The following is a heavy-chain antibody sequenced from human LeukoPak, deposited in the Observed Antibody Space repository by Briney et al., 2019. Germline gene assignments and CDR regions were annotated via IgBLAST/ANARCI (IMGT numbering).Heavy chain of an antibody. CDR2: ISSSSSYI. CDR3: ARVLNNYGDGY. V-gene: IGHV3-21*01. J-gene: IGHJ4*02. Sequence: GGSLRLSCAASGFTFSGYSMNWVRQAPGKGLEWVSSISSSSSYIYYADSVKGRFTISRDNAKNSLYLQMNSLRAEDTAVYYCARVLNNYGDGYWGQGTLVTVSS. D-gene: IGHD4-17*01. CDR1: GFTFSGYS.